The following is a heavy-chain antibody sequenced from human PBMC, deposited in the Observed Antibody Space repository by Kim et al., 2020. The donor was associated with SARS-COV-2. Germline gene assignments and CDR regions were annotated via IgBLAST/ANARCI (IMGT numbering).Heavy chain of an antibody. V-gene: IGHV1-69*01. D-gene: IGHD6-13*01. CDR3: ARLIAAAGGPYYFDY. J-gene: IGHJ4*02. Sequence: QKCQGRVTITADESTSTAYMELSSLRSEDTAVYYCARLIAAAGGPYYFDYWGQGTLVTVSS.